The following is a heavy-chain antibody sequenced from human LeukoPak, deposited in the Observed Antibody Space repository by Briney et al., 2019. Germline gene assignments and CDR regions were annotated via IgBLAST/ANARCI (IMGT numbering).Heavy chain of an antibody. D-gene: IGHD2-21*02. Sequence: GGSLRLSCAASGFTVSSNYMSWVRQAPGKGLEWVSSISSSSSYIYYADSVKGRFTISRDNAKNSLYLQMNSLRADDTAVYYCARVEATAVFYWGQGTLVIVSS. V-gene: IGHV3-21*01. CDR2: ISSSSSYI. J-gene: IGHJ4*02. CDR3: ARVEATAVFY. CDR1: GFTVSSNY.